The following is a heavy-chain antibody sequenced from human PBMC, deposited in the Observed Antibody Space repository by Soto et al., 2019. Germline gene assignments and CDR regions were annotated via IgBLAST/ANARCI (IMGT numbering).Heavy chain of an antibody. D-gene: IGHD2-15*01. CDR1: GFTFSTDD. V-gene: IGHV3-13*01. CDR3: ARGRTRSSCYDY. CDR2: ISTTGGT. J-gene: IGHJ4*02. Sequence: EVQLVESGGGLVQPGGSLRLSCAASGFTFSTDDMHWVRQATGKGLEWVAAISTTGGTHYPDSVKGRFTISRDNAKNSLYLQMNSLRARDTAVYYCARGRTRSSCYDYWGQGTLVTVSP.